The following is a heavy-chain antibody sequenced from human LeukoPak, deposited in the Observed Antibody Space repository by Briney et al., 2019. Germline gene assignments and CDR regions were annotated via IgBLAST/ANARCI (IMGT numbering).Heavy chain of an antibody. CDR2: ISYDGSDK. V-gene: IGHV3-30*01. Sequence: QPGGSLRLSCAASGFTFSSHTMHWVRQAPGKGLEWVAVISYDGSDKYYADSVKGRFTISRDNSKNTLYLQMNSLRAEDTAVYYCATDIVVVPVASRGGYSYGDPTDYWGQGTLVTVSS. D-gene: IGHD2-2*01. CDR3: ATDIVVVPVASRGGYSYGDPTDY. CDR1: GFTFSSHT. J-gene: IGHJ4*02.